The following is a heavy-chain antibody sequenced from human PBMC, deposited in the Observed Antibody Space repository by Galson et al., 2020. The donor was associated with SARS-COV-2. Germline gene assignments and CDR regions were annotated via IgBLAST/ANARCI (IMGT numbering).Heavy chain of an antibody. CDR2: IYSGDST. V-gene: IGHV3-66*01. CDR3: ARGGSSWIFDY. Sequence: GGSLRLSCAASGFTVSSNYMSWVRQAPGKGLEWVSVIYSGDSTYYADSVKGRFTISRDNSKNTLYLQMNSLRAEDTAVYYCARGGSSWIFDYWGQGTLVTVSS. D-gene: IGHD6-13*01. CDR1: GFTVSSNY. J-gene: IGHJ4*02.